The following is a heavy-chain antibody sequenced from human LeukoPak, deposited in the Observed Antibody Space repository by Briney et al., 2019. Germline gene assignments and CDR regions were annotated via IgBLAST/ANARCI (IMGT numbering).Heavy chain of an antibody. D-gene: IGHD5-18*01. CDR2: TYYRSKWYN. J-gene: IGHJ4*02. V-gene: IGHV6-1*01. Sequence: SQTLSLTCAISGDSVSSNSAAWNWIRQSPSRGLEWLGRTYYRSKWYNDYAVSVKSRITINPDTSKNQFSLQLNSVTPEDTAVYYCARALTNRGYSYGYVNSIDYWGQGTLVTVSS. CDR3: ARALTNRGYSYGYVNSIDY. CDR1: GDSVSSNSAA.